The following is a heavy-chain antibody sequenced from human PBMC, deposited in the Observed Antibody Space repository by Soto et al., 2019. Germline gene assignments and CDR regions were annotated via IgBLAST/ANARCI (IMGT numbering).Heavy chain of an antibody. CDR3: ARDDKVAGWFEP. V-gene: IGHV1-69*13. CDR2: IIAIFGTA. J-gene: IGHJ5*02. D-gene: IGHD6-19*01. Sequence: SVKVSCKASGGTFSSYAISWVRQAPGQRLEWMGGIIAIFGTANYSQKFQGRVTITADESASTAYMELSSLRSEDTAVYYCARDDKVAGWFEPWGQGTLVTVSS. CDR1: GGTFSSYA.